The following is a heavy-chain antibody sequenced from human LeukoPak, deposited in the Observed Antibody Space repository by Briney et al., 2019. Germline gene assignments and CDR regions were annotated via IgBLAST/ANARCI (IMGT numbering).Heavy chain of an antibody. J-gene: IGHJ4*02. CDR2: VYHSGST. Sequence: SETLSLTCSVSGDSVISGLYYWTWDRQPPGKGLEWIGYVYHSGSTTYNPSLKSRVTISIDTSQNKFSLKLRSVTAADTAMYYCARGKYYGDSDFWGQGTLVIVSS. D-gene: IGHD3-3*01. CDR3: ARGKYYGDSDF. V-gene: IGHV4-61*01. CDR1: GDSVISGLYY.